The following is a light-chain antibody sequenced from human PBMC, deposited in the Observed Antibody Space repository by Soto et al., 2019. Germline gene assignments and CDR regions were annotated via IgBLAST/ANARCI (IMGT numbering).Light chain of an antibody. Sequence: QSVMTQPPSVSAAPGQKVTISCSGSSSNIGGNSVSWYQQLPGTAPKLMISEVTNRPSGVSDRFSGSKSGNTASLTISGLQAEDEADYYCSSFTSRFTFVFGTGTKVTVL. J-gene: IGLJ1*01. CDR1: SSNIGGNS. CDR2: EVT. V-gene: IGLV2-18*02. CDR3: SSFTSRFTFV.